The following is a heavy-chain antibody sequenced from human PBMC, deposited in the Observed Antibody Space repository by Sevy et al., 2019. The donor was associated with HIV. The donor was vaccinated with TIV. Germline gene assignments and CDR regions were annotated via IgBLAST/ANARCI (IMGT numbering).Heavy chain of an antibody. J-gene: IGHJ4*02. V-gene: IGHV3-21*01. D-gene: IGHD5-18*01. CDR1: GFTFSSYS. CDR3: AREQRYSYGPDSFDY. CDR2: ISSSSSYI. Sequence: GGSPRLSCAASGFTFSSYSMNWVRQAPGKGLEWVSSISSSSSYIYYADSVKGRFTISRDNAKNSLYLQMNSLRAEDTAVYYCAREQRYSYGPDSFDYWGQGTLVTVSS.